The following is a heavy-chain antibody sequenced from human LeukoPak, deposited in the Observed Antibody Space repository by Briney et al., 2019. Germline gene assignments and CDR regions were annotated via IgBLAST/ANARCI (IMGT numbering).Heavy chain of an antibody. CDR3: AKALMTSVATPLDY. V-gene: IGHV3-23*01. CDR2: ISVIGGST. D-gene: IGHD4-17*01. Sequence: PGGSLRLSCAASGFTFSSYAMTWVRQAPGKGLEWVSLISVIGGSTYYADSVKGRFTISRDNSKNTLFLQKNSLRAEDTAVYYCAKALMTSVATPLDYWGQGTLVTVSS. J-gene: IGHJ4*02. CDR1: GFTFSSYA.